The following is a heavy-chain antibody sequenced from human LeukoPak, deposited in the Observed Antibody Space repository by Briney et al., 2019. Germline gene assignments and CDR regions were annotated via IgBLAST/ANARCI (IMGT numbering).Heavy chain of an antibody. CDR1: GFTFSSNA. CDR2: ISYDGNNK. J-gene: IGHJ4*02. D-gene: IGHD3-3*01. CDR3: ATGGKFDFWSGYHIDN. V-gene: IGHV3-30*04. Sequence: PGGSLRLSCEASGFTFSSNALHWVRQPPGKGLEWLAVISYDGNNKNFADSVKGRFTVSRDNSKHTLYLHMNSLRSDDSAMYYCATGGKFDFWSGYHIDNWGPGTLVTVSS.